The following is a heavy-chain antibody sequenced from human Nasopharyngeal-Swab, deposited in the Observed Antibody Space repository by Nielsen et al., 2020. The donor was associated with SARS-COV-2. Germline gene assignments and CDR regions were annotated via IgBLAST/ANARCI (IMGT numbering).Heavy chain of an antibody. J-gene: IGHJ1*01. CDR1: GYTFTSYA. Sequence: ASVKVSCKASGYTFTSYAMNWVRQAPGQGLEWMGWINTNTGDPTYAQGFTGQFVFSLDTSVSTAYLQISSLKAEDTAVYYCAREGISYYYDSSGYYDFQHWGQGTLVTVSS. D-gene: IGHD3-22*01. CDR2: INTNTGDP. CDR3: AREGISYYYDSSGYYDFQH. V-gene: IGHV7-4-1*02.